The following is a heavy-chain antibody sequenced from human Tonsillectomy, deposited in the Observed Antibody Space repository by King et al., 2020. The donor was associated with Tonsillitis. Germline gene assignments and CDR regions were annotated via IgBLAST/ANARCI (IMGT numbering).Heavy chain of an antibody. D-gene: IGHD3-3*01. Sequence: VQLVESGGGLVQPGGSLRLSCAASGFTFSSYAMNWVRQAPGXGLEWVSVXSGSGDTTYYVDXVKGRFTISRDNSKNTLYLQMNXLRAEDSAVYYCAKSSPGYYCXWXYHYYGMDXWGXXXXVTVSS. CDR3: AKSSPGYYCXWXYHYYGMDX. V-gene: IGHV3-23*04. CDR2: XSGSGDTT. J-gene: IGHJ6*02. CDR1: GFTFSSYA.